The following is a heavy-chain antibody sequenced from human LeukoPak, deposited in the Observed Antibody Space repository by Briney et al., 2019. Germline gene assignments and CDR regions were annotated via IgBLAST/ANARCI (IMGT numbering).Heavy chain of an antibody. V-gene: IGHV1-69*13. CDR2: IIPLFGTA. J-gene: IGHJ6*03. CDR1: GGTFSNYA. CDR3: ARASYANYYGSGSYYNQFLYYYMDV. Sequence: ASVKVSCKASGGTFSNYAISWVRQAPGQGLEWMGGIIPLFGTANYAQKFQGRVTITADESTSAAYMELSSLRSEDTAVYYCARASYANYYGSGSYYNQFLYYYMDVWGKGTTVIVSS. D-gene: IGHD3-10*01.